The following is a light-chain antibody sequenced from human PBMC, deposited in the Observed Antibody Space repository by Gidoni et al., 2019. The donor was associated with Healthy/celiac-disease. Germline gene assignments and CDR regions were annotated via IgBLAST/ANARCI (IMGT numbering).Light chain of an antibody. V-gene: IGKV1-33*01. CDR1: QDISNY. J-gene: IGKJ4*01. CDR3: QQYDDRLLT. Sequence: DIQMTQSPSSLSASVGDRVTITCQASQDISNYLNWYQQKPGKAPKLLIYDAYNLETGVPSRFSGSGSGSDFTFTISSLQPEDIATFYCQQYDDRLLTFGGGTKVEIK. CDR2: DAY.